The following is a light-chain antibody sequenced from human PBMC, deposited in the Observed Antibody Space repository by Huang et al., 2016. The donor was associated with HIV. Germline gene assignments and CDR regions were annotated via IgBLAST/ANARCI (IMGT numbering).Light chain of an antibody. CDR3: QQRSSGVT. V-gene: IGKV3-11*01. CDR1: QSVGNY. J-gene: IGKJ4*01. CDR2: DTS. Sequence: IVLTQSPATLSWSPGERVTLSCRASQSVGNYIAWYQQHPGQSPKLLSYDTSTRATGTPVRFSGSGSGTDFTLTISSLESEDFAVYYCQQRSSGVTFGGGTKV.